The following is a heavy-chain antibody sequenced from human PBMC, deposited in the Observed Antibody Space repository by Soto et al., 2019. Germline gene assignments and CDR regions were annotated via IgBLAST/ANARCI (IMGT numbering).Heavy chain of an antibody. CDR3: ARTPDSSGYYFDD. Sequence: SETLSLTCTVSGGSITNSGYYWGWVRQPPGKGLEWLGSIFYSGSTHYKPSLHSRVTISGDTSKNQFSVKLSSVTAADTAVYYCARTPDSSGYYFDDSGQGTLVTVSS. V-gene: IGHV4-39*01. D-gene: IGHD3-22*01. CDR1: GGSITNSGYY. J-gene: IGHJ4*02. CDR2: IFYSGST.